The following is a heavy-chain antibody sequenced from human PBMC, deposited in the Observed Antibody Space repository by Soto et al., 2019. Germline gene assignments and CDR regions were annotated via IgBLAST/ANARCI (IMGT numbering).Heavy chain of an antibody. J-gene: IGHJ3*01. CDR3: AHAYGGTSWPNDAFDV. D-gene: IGHD2-2*01. Sequence: QITLKESGPTLVEPTQTLTLTCTFSGFSLSTDGVGVGWIRQPPGKALEWLALIYWDDDQRYSPSLKTRLTITKDTSKNQVVLTMTNMDPVDSATYYCAHAYGGTSWPNDAFDVWGQGTVVTVST. CDR1: GFSLSTDGVG. CDR2: IYWDDDQ. V-gene: IGHV2-5*02.